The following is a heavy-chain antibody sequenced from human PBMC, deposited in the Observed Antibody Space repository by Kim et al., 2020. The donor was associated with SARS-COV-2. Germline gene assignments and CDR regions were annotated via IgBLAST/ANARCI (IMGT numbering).Heavy chain of an antibody. CDR3: TRSSTSYYYGSGSSLDY. J-gene: IGHJ4*02. Sequence: VKGRLTISRDDSKGSDYLQMNSLKTEDTAVYYCTRSSTSYYYGSGSSLDYWGQGTLVTVSS. V-gene: IGHV3-49*02. D-gene: IGHD3-10*01.